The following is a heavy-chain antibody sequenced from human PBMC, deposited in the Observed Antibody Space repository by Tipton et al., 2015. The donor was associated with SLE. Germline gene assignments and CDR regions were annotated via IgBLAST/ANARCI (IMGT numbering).Heavy chain of an antibody. V-gene: IGHV4-38-2*01. CDR2: IYHSGST. D-gene: IGHD3-22*01. Sequence: TLSLTCAVSGYSISSGYYWGWIRQPPGKGLEWIGSIYHSGSTYYNPSLKSLVTISVDTSKNQFSLKLSSVTAADTAVYYCASAVVVNNDWYFDLWGRGTLVTVSS. CDR1: GYSISSGYY. CDR3: ASAVVVNNDWYFDL. J-gene: IGHJ2*01.